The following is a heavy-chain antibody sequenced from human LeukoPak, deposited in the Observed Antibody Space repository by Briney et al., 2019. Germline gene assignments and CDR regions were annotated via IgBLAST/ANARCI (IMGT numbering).Heavy chain of an antibody. CDR2: ISYDGSNK. D-gene: IGHD3-10*01. J-gene: IGHJ6*02. Sequence: PGGSLRLSCAASGFTFSSYAMHWVRQAPGKGLEWVAVISYDGSNKYYADSVKGRFTISRDNSKNTLYLQMNSLRAEDTAVYYCARDRNYYYGSGSYDLKADYYGMDVWGQGTTVTVSS. V-gene: IGHV3-30-3*01. CDR1: GFTFSSYA. CDR3: ARDRNYYYGSGSYDLKADYYGMDV.